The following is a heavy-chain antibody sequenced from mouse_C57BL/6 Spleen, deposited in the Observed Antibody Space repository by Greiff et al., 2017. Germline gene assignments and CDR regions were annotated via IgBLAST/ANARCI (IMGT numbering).Heavy chain of an antibody. CDR1: GYTFTSYW. CDR3: ARGSSYARDY. Sequence: QVQLQQPGAELVRPGSSVKLSCKASGYTFTSYWMDWVKQRPGQGLEWIGNIYPSDSETHYNQKFKDKATLTVDKSSSTAYMQLSSLTSEDSAVYYCARGSSYARDYWGQGTSVTVSS. D-gene: IGHD1-3*01. V-gene: IGHV1-61*01. J-gene: IGHJ4*01. CDR2: IYPSDSET.